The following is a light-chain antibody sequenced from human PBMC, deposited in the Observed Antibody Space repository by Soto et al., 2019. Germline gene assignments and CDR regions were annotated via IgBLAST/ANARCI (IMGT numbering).Light chain of an antibody. CDR2: GGS. CDR1: QSLNKRY. V-gene: IGKV3-20*01. J-gene: IGKJ5*01. Sequence: EIVLTQSPGTLSLSPGERAALSCRASQSLNKRYLAWYQQKPGQAPKLLLYGGSTRATGISDRFSGSGSGTDFTLTISRLEPEDFAVYYCQQFGTSPPYTFGQGTRLEIK. CDR3: QQFGTSPPYT.